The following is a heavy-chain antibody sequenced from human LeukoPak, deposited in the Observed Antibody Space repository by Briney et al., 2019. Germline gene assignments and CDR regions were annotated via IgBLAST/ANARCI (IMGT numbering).Heavy chain of an antibody. V-gene: IGHV1-69*05. CDR3: ARAMVVTPGYYYMDV. D-gene: IGHD4-23*01. J-gene: IGHJ6*03. Sequence: ASVKVSCKASGGTFSSYAISWVRQAPGQGLEWMGGIIPIFGTANYAQKFQGRGTITTDESTSTAYMELSSLRSEDTAVYYCARAMVVTPGYYYMDVWGKGTTVTVSS. CDR1: GGTFSSYA. CDR2: IIPIFGTA.